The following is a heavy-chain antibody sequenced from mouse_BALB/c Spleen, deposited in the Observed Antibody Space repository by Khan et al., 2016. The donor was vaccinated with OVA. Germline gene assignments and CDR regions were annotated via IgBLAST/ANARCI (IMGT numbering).Heavy chain of an antibody. CDR3: ARDYWDVFAY. CDR2: IDPANGNT. J-gene: IGHJ3*01. D-gene: IGHD4-1*01. Sequence: VQLKQSGAELVKPGASVKLSCSASGFNIKDTYMHWVKQRPEQGLDWIGRIDPANGNTKYDPKFQGKATLKADTSSHTAYLQVSSLTSEDTAVYYCARDYWDVFAYWGQGTLVTVAA. CDR1: GFNIKDTY. V-gene: IGHV14-3*02.